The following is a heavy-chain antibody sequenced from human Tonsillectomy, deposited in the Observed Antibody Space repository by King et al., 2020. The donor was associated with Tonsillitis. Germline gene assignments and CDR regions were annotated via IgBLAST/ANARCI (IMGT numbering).Heavy chain of an antibody. CDR1: GFTFNTYA. CDR3: SKASLRGSGSYQAKYYYYMDV. CDR2: ISGSGGTT. D-gene: IGHD3-10*01. V-gene: IGHV3-23*04. Sequence: VQLVESGGDLVQPGGSLRLSCAASGFTFNTYAMSWVRQAPGKGLEWVSAISGSGGTTYYTDSVEGRFSISRDNSKNSLYLKMNSLRADDTAGYYCSKASLRGSGSYQAKYYYYMDVWGNGTTVTVSS. J-gene: IGHJ6*03.